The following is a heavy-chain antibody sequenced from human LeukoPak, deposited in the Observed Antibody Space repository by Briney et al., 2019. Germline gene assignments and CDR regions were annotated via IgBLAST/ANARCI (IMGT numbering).Heavy chain of an antibody. CDR1: GFTFSDYY. CDR3: ARDEREVGSGSYPDF. D-gene: IGHD3-10*01. V-gene: IGHV3-11*06. Sequence: GGSLRLSCAASGFTFSDYYMSWIRQAPGMGLEWVSYISSSSYTNYADSVKGRFTISRDNAKNSLYLQMNSLRAEDTAVYYCARDEREVGSGSYPDFWGQGTLSPSPQ. J-gene: IGHJ4*02. CDR2: ISSSSYT.